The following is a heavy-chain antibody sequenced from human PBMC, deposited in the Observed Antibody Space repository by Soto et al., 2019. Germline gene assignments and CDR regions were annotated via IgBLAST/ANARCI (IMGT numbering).Heavy chain of an antibody. V-gene: IGHV4-59*01. CDR2: IYYSGST. CDR1: GGSISSYD. J-gene: IGHJ4*02. CDR3: ARHGRAYSRSPSD. D-gene: IGHD6-6*01. Sequence: PXETLSLPCTVSGGSISSYDWSWIRQPPGKGLEWIGYIYYSGSTNYNPSLKSRVTISVDTSKNQFSLKLSSVTAADTAVYYCARHGRAYSRSPSDWGQGTLVTVSS.